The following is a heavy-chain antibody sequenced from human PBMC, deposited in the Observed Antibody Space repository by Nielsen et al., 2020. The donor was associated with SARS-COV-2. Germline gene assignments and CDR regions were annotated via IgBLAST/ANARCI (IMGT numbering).Heavy chain of an antibody. J-gene: IGHJ6*03. Sequence: GESLKISCAASGFTFSSYAMSWVRQAPGEGLEWVSAISGSGGSTYYADSVKGRFTISRDNSKNTLYLQMNSLRAEDTAVYYCAKDEPIAVAGNYYYYYYMDVWGKGTTVTVSS. CDR3: AKDEPIAVAGNYYYYYYMDV. CDR1: GFTFSSYA. V-gene: IGHV3-23*01. CDR2: ISGSGGST. D-gene: IGHD6-19*01.